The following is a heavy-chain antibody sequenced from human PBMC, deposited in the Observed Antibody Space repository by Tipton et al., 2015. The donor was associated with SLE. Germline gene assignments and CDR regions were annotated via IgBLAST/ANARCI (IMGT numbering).Heavy chain of an antibody. D-gene: IGHD5-12*01. CDR3: AKDIVATTPIYGMDV. J-gene: IGHJ6*02. V-gene: IGHV3-30*04. CDR1: GYPVPTFA. CDR2: IWYDGSNK. Sequence: SLRLSCAASGYPVPTFAMHWVRPAPGKGLEWVAVIWYDGSNKYYADSVKGRFTISRDNSKNTLYLQMNSLRAEDTAVYYCAKDIVATTPIYGMDVWGQGTTVTVSS.